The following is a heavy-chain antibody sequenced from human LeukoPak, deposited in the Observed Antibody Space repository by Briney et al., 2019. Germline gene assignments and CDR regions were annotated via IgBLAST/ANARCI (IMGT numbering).Heavy chain of an antibody. Sequence: GGSLRLSCAASGFTFSSYSMNWVRQAPGKGLEWVSSISSSSSYIYYADSVKGRFTISRDNARNSLYLQMNSLRAEDTAVYYCARVGNRAFDIWGQGTMVTVSS. V-gene: IGHV3-21*01. CDR2: ISSSSSYI. CDR1: GFTFSSYS. D-gene: IGHD1-26*01. CDR3: ARVGNRAFDI. J-gene: IGHJ3*02.